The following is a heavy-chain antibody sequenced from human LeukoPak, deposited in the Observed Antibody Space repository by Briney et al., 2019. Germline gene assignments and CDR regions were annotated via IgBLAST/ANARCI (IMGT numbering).Heavy chain of an antibody. V-gene: IGHV3-23*01. CDR3: AKDSGNRLYSYADL. CDR2: INYSDGKT. Sequence: GGSLRLSCSGSGFTLSIYAMIWVRQARGKGLEWVSGINYSDGKTSYADSVKGRFTISRDNSRNTLYLQMNSLRVEDTAVYYCAKDSGNRLYSYADLWGQGILVTVSS. D-gene: IGHD3-10*01. CDR1: GFTLSIYA. J-gene: IGHJ5*02.